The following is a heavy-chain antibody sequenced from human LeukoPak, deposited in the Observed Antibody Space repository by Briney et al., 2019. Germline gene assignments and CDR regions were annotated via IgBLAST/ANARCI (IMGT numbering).Heavy chain of an antibody. CDR3: ARAHTMVRGVTNNRFDL. Sequence: GASVTVSFRSSGYTFTNYAMHWVGQAPGQRREGMGGINAGNGNTKYSQKFQGRVTITRDTSASTAYMELSSLRSEDTAVYYCARAHTMVRGVTNNRFDLWGQGTLVTVST. CDR2: INAGNGNT. J-gene: IGHJ5*02. CDR1: GYTFTNYA. V-gene: IGHV1-3*01. D-gene: IGHD3-10*01.